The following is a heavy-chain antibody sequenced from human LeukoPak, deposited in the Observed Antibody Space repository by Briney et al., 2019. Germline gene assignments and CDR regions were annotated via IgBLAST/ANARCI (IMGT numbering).Heavy chain of an antibody. V-gene: IGHV4-34*01. CDR3: AREGLRNVHNPLGY. D-gene: IGHD5-24*01. Sequence: SGTLSLTCAVYGGTLSGYYWSWIRQPPGKGLEWIGEIKESEKTNYNPSLKSRVTISIDTSKNQFSLKLRSVTAADTAVYYCAREGLRNVHNPLGYWGQGTLVTVSS. J-gene: IGHJ4*02. CDR2: IKESEKT. CDR1: GGTLSGYY.